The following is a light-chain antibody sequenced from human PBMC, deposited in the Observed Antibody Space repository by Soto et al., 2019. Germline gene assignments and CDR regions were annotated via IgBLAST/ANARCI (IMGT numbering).Light chain of an antibody. CDR3: QQYGSS. Sequence: EIVLTQSPGTLSLSPGERATLSCRASPSVSSSYLAWYQQKPGQAPRLIIYGASNRATGIPDRFSGSRSGTDFTLTISRLEPEDFAVSYCQQYGSSFGPGNKVDIK. J-gene: IGKJ3*01. CDR2: GAS. V-gene: IGKV3-20*01. CDR1: PSVSSSY.